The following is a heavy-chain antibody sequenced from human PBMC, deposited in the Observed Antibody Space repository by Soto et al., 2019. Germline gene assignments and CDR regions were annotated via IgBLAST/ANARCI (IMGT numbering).Heavy chain of an antibody. CDR2: IRSSTSYV. D-gene: IGHD2-2*01. CDR1: GFTFSRYG. J-gene: IGHJ5*01. V-gene: IGHV3-21*01. CDR3: ARDPSEGRVGNWFES. Sequence: EVQLVESGGGLVKPGGSLRLSCAASGFTFSRYGMNWVRQAPGKGLEWASSIRSSTSYVYYADSVKGRFSVSRDNAKKILYLEMYALRTEDTAVYYCARDPSEGRVGNWFESWGQGTLVTVSS.